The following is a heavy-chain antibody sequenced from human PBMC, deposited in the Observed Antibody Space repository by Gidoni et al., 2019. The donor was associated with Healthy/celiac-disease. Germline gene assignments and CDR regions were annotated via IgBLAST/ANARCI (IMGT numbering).Heavy chain of an antibody. CDR1: GGSFRGYY. CDR3: ARGKRAARSFTHYYYYMDV. V-gene: IGHV4-34*01. J-gene: IGHJ6*03. CDR2: INHSGST. Sequence: QVQLQQWGAGLLKPSYTLCLTCAVYGGSFRGYYWSWIRQPPGKGLEWIGEINHSGSTNYNPSLKSRVSISVDTSNNQFSLKLSSVTAADTAVYYCARGKRAARSFTHYYYYMDVWGKGTTVTVSS. D-gene: IGHD6-6*01.